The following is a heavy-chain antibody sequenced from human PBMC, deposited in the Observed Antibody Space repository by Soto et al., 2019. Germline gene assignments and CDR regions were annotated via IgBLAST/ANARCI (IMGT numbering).Heavy chain of an antibody. V-gene: IGHV3-23*01. CDR2: ISGSGGGT. Sequence: PGGSLRLSCAASGFTFNIYAMSWVRQAPGKGLEWVSAISGSGGGTYYADSVEGRFTISRDNSNNTLYLQMSSLRAEDTAVYYCARREDVLGRFDPWGQGTLVTVSS. J-gene: IGHJ5*02. CDR3: ARREDVLGRFDP. CDR1: GFTFNIYA. D-gene: IGHD1-26*01.